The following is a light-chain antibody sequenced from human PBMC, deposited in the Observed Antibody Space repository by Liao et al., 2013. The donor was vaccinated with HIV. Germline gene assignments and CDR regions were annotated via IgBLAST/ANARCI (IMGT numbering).Light chain of an antibody. CDR1: KLGNKY. CDR3: QVWDSNSDHPYV. Sequence: SYELTQPPSVSVSPGQTASITCSGDKLGNKYTFWYHLKPGQSPVVVIYEDSKRPSGIPERFSGSNSGNTATLSISRVEAGDEADYYCQVWDSNSDHPYVFGTGTKVTVL. J-gene: IGLJ1*01. CDR2: EDS. V-gene: IGLV3-1*01.